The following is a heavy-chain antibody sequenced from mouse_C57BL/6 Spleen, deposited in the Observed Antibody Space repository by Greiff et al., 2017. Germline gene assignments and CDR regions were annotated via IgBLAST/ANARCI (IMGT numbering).Heavy chain of an antibody. CDR2: INPNNGGT. CDR3: ARSYYSNSPFAY. Sequence: EVHLVESGPELVKPGASVKIPCKASGYTFTDYNMDWVKQSHGKSLEWIGDINPNNGGTIYNQKFKGKATLTVDKSSSTAYMELRSLTSEDTAVYYCARSYYSNSPFAYWGQGTLVTVSA. CDR1: GYTFTDYN. V-gene: IGHV1-18*01. D-gene: IGHD2-5*01. J-gene: IGHJ3*01.